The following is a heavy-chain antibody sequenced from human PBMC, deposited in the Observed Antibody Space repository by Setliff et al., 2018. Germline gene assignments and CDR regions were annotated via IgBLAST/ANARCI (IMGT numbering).Heavy chain of an antibody. CDR3: TKGGSWSDY. Sequence: GGSLRLSCVVSGFTFSTYAMHWIRQTPDKGLEWVAVISHDGDRKYYAESVKGRFTASRDNSRNSLYLQMNSLRSEDTAVYYCTKGGSWSDYWGQGALVTVSS. CDR2: ISHDGDRK. V-gene: IGHV3-30*18. D-gene: IGHD6-13*01. J-gene: IGHJ4*02. CDR1: GFTFSTYA.